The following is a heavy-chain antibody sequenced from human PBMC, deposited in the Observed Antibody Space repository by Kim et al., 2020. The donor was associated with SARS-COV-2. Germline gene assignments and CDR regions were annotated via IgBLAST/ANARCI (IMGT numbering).Heavy chain of an antibody. V-gene: IGHV5-51*01. Sequence: RDSPSSQGQFTISADKSISTAYLQWSSLKASDTAMYYCARRKYGGYWYFDLWGRGTLVTVSS. J-gene: IGHJ2*01. D-gene: IGHD4-17*01. CDR3: ARRKYGGYWYFDL.